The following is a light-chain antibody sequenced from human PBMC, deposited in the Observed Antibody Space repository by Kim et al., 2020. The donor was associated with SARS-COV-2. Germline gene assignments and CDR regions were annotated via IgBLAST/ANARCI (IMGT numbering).Light chain of an antibody. V-gene: IGKV3D-20*01. J-gene: IGKJ4*01. CDR2: DVS. CDR1: QSVTHTY. Sequence: LAPGDRATLACGASQSVTHTYLAWFQQKPGLEPRLLMYDVSVRATGIPDRFSASGSGTDFTLTISRLEPEDFAIYYCQQYGYSVTFGGGTKVDIK. CDR3: QQYGYSVT.